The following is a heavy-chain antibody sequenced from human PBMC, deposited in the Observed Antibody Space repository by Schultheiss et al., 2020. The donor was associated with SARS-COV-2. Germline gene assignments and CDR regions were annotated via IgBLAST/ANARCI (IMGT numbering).Heavy chain of an antibody. CDR2: ITPIFGTS. CDR1: GGTFSTYA. J-gene: IGHJ6*02. V-gene: IGHV1-69*13. CDR3: ARDSPRILGNYYYYAMDV. D-gene: IGHD2-15*01. Sequence: SVKVSCKASGGTFSTYAINWVRQAPGQGLEWMGGITPIFGTSNYAQNFQGRVTITADESTSTAYMELRGLRSDDTAVYYCARDSPRILGNYYYYAMDVWGQGTTVTVSS.